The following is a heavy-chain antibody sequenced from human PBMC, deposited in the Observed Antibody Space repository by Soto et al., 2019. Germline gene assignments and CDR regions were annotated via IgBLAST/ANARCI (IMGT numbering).Heavy chain of an antibody. J-gene: IGHJ4*02. CDR2: IHYSGIT. Sequence: PSETLSLTCSVSDDSISSSNYYRAWIRQPPGKGLEWIGSIHYSGITDYNPSLKSRVTISVDTSKSQFSLKLSSVTAADTAVYYCARGGGVYYFDYWGQGTLVTVSS. CDR3: ARGGGVYYFDY. CDR1: DDSISSSNYY. V-gene: IGHV4-39*07. D-gene: IGHD2-8*02.